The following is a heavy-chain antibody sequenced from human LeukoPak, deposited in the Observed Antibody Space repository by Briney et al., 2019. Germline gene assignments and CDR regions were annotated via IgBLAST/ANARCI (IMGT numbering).Heavy chain of an antibody. Sequence: PGGSLRLSCAASGFTFDDDAMHWVRQAPGKGLEWVSGISWNSGSIGYADSVKGRFTISRDNAKNSLYLQMNSLRAEDTALYYCAKDIGMTTVTTGFDYWGQGTLVTVSS. V-gene: IGHV3-9*01. D-gene: IGHD4-17*01. CDR2: ISWNSGSI. CDR1: GFTFDDDA. J-gene: IGHJ4*02. CDR3: AKDIGMTTVTTGFDY.